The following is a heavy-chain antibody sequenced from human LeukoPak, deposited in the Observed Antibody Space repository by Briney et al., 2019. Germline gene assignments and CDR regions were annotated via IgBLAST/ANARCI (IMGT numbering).Heavy chain of an antibody. CDR1: GGSISSSSYY. D-gene: IGHD4-17*01. CDR3: ARGQYGDYEGLFDY. V-gene: IGHV4-39*07. Sequence: SETLSLTCTVSGGSISSSSYYWGWIRQPPGKGLEWIGSIYYSGSTYYNPSLKSRVTISVDTSKNQFSLKLSSVTAADTAVYYCARGQYGDYEGLFDYWGQGTLVTVSS. J-gene: IGHJ4*02. CDR2: IYYSGST.